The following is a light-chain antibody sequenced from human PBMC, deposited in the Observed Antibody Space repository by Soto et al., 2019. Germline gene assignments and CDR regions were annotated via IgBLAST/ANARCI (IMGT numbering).Light chain of an antibody. CDR3: QQYKKSWT. CDR2: DAS. CDR1: KNVGDW. J-gene: IGKJ1*01. V-gene: IGKV1-5*01. Sequence: DIQMTHSPATLSASVGDRVTITCRATKNVGDWLAWYQQEPGKAPKLLIYDASSLHSGVPSRFSGSGSGTEFTLTITSLQADDFATYYCQQYKKSWTFGQGTKVDI.